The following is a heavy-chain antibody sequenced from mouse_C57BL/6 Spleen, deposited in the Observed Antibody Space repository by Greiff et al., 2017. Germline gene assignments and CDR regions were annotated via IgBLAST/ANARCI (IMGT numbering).Heavy chain of an antibody. J-gene: IGHJ2*01. D-gene: IGHD4-1*01. CDR1: GYTFTSYW. Sequence: QVQLKQPGAELVKPGASVKLSCKASGYTFTSYWMHWVKQRPGRGLEWIGRIDPNSGGTKYNEKFKSKATLTVDKPSSTAYMQLSSLTSEDSAVYYCAREEALANWDYFDYWGQGTTLTVSS. CDR3: AREEALANWDYFDY. CDR2: IDPNSGGT. V-gene: IGHV1-72*01.